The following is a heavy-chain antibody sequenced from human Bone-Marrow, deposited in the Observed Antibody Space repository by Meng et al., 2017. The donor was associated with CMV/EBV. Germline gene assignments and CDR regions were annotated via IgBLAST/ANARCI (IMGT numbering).Heavy chain of an antibody. CDR1: GGTFSSYA. CDR2: IIPILGIA. J-gene: IGHJ5*02. Sequence: SGGTFSSYAISWVRQAPGQGLEWMGGIIPILGIANYAQKFQGRVTITADKSTSTAYMEMSSLRSEDTAVYYCARDSREAAGGWLDPWGQGTLVTVSS. CDR3: ARDSREAAGGWLDP. V-gene: IGHV1-69*10. D-gene: IGHD6-13*01.